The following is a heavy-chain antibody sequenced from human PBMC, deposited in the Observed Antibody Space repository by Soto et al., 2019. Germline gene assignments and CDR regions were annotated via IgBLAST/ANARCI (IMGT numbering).Heavy chain of an antibody. CDR2: INHSGST. CDR3: ARGGTMIVVVITEYFQH. V-gene: IGHV4-34*01. D-gene: IGHD3-22*01. J-gene: IGHJ1*01. Sequence: SETLSLTCAVYGGSFSGYYWSWIRQPPGKGLEWIGEINHSGSTNYNPSLKSRVTISVDTSKNQFSLKLSSVAAADTAVYYCARGGTMIVVVITEYFQHWGQGTLVTAPQ. CDR1: GGSFSGYY.